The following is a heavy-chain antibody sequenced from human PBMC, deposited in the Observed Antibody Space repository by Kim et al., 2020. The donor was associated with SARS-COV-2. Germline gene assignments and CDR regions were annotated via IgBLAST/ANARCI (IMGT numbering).Heavy chain of an antibody. J-gene: IGHJ4*02. CDR3: ASGGTTGTYDYFDY. V-gene: IGHV1-46*01. D-gene: IGHD1-1*01. Sequence: KFQARVTMTRDTSTSTVYMGLSSLRSEDTAVYYCASGGTTGTYDYFDYWGQGTLVTVSS.